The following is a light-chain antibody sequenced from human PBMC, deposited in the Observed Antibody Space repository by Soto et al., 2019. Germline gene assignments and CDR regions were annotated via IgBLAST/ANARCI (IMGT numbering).Light chain of an antibody. Sequence: QSALTQPPSASGSPGQSVTIYCTGTSSDVGGYNYVSWYQQHPGKAPKLMIYDVSKRPSGVPDRFSGSKSGNTASLTVSGLHSEDESDYYCSSYAGSNNWVFGGGTKLTVL. CDR2: DVS. J-gene: IGLJ3*02. V-gene: IGLV2-8*01. CDR3: SSYAGSNNWV. CDR1: SSDVGGYNY.